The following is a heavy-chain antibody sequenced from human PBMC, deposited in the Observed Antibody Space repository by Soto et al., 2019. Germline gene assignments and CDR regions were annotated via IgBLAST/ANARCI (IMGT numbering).Heavy chain of an antibody. CDR3: ARSSSWYGHLGY. CDR1: GGSISNYY. D-gene: IGHD6-13*01. Sequence: SETLPLTCTVFGGSISNYYWSLILQPPGKGLEWIGYIYYSGSTNYNPSLKSRVTISVDTSKNKFSLKMNSVTAADTAVYYCARSSSWYGHLGYWGQGTQVTVSS. V-gene: IGHV4-59*01. CDR2: IYYSGST. J-gene: IGHJ4*02.